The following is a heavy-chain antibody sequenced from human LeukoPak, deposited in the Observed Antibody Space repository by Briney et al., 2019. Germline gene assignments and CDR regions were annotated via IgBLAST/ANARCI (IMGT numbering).Heavy chain of an antibody. CDR3: VRNRAFDI. V-gene: IGHV4-59*01. CDR1: GGSITDYY. J-gene: IGHJ3*02. Sequence: PSETLSLTCTVSGGSITDYYWNWIRQPPGKGLEWIGYSDHSGSTNYNPSLKNRVTISVDTSKNQISLKLSSVTAADTAVYHCVRNRAFDIWGQGTMVTVSS. CDR2: SDHSGST.